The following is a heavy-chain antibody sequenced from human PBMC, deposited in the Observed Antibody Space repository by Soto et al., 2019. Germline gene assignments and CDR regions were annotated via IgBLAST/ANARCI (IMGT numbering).Heavy chain of an antibody. J-gene: IGHJ4*02. CDR3: ARLRWTLSLPIPDCV. CDR1: GDTFGTYA. D-gene: IGHD2-21*01. V-gene: IGHV1-69*01. CDR2: IIPVFDKP. Sequence: QVQLVQSGAELKKPGSSVKVSCTASGDTFGTYAISWVRQAPGQGLEWMGAIIPVFDKPHYAQKFQGRVKISADQSTDTAFLELSSLRSEDTAVYYCARLRWTLSLPIPDCVWGQGTLLTVSS.